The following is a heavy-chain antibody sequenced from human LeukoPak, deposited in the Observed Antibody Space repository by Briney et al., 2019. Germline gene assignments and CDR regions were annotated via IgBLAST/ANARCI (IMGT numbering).Heavy chain of an antibody. CDR1: GYTLTELS. J-gene: IGHJ4*02. D-gene: IGHD6-6*01. Sequence: SVKVSCKVSGYTLTELSMHWLRQAPGKGLEGMGGFDPEDGETIYAQKFQGRVTMTEDTSTDTAYMELSSLRSEDTAVYYCATQGMYSSSSRADYWGQGTLVTVSS. CDR2: FDPEDGET. V-gene: IGHV1-24*01. CDR3: ATQGMYSSSSRADY.